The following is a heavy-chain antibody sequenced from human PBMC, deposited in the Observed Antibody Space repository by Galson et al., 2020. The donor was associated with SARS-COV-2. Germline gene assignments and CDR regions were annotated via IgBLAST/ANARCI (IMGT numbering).Heavy chain of an antibody. V-gene: IGHV3-7*01. CDR3: ARGSRFYDFWSGRAEYFQH. CDR1: GFTFSNYW. CDR2: IKQYGSER. Sequence: GEYLKIPCRGPGFTFSNYWMNRDRQPPGQGLEWVANIKQYGSERYYVESVKGRFTISRDNAQNSLYLQMDSLRDDDTAVYFCARGSRFYDFWSGRAEYFQHWGLGTLVTVSS. D-gene: IGHD3-3*01. J-gene: IGHJ1*01.